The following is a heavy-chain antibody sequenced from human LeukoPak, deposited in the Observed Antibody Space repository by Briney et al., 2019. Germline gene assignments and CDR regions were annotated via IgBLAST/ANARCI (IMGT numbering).Heavy chain of an antibody. CDR3: AKDSAAAPRNHYYYMDV. Sequence: GGSLRLSCAASGFTFSSYAMSWVRQAPGEGLGWVSAISGSGGSTYYADSVKGRFTISRDNSKNTLYLQMNSLRAEDTVVYYCAKDSAAAPRNHYYYMDVWGKGTTVTVSS. J-gene: IGHJ6*03. CDR2: ISGSGGST. CDR1: GFTFSSYA. V-gene: IGHV3-23*01. D-gene: IGHD6-6*01.